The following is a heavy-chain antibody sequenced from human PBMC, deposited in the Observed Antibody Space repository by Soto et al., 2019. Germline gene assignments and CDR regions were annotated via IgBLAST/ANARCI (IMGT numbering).Heavy chain of an antibody. D-gene: IGHD2-8*01. J-gene: IGHJ6*03. CDR1: GFTFSSYG. Sequence: VGSLRLSCAASGFTFSSYGMHWVRQAPGKGLEWVAVIWYDGSNKYYADSVKGQFTISRDNSKNTLYLQMNSLRAEDMAVYYCARDRGGTRGVCVRYMDVWGKGTTVTVSS. CDR3: ARDRGGTRGVCVRYMDV. V-gene: IGHV3-33*01. CDR2: IWYDGSNK.